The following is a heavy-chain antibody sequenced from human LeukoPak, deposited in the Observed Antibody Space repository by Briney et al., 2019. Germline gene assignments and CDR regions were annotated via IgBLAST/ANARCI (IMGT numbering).Heavy chain of an antibody. CDR3: AKDHFSRPRSEDY. D-gene: IGHD2/OR15-2a*01. Sequence: GGSLRLSCAASGFTFSSYAMTWVRQAPGKGLEWVSGISGGGGSTYYADSVKGRFTISRDNSKSTLYLQMNSLRAEDTAVYYCAKDHFSRPRSEDYWGQGTLVTVSS. J-gene: IGHJ4*02. V-gene: IGHV3-23*01. CDR1: GFTFSSYA. CDR2: ISGGGGST.